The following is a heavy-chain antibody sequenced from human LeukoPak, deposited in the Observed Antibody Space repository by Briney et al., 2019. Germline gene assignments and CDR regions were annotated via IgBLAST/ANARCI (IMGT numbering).Heavy chain of an antibody. CDR2: ISSGGSTI. CDR1: GFTFSTYI. CDR3: ARSNYYGDYDGGIDY. J-gene: IGHJ4*02. V-gene: IGHV3-48*04. Sequence: GGSLRLSCAASGFTFSTYIMNWVRQAPGKGLEWVSYISSGGSTIYYADSVKGRFTISRDNAKNSLYLQMTSLRAEDTAVYYCARSNYYGDYDGGIDYWGQGTLVTVSS. D-gene: IGHD4-17*01.